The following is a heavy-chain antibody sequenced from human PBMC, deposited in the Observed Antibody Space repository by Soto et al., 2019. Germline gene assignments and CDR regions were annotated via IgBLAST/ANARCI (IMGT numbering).Heavy chain of an antibody. CDR2: TNPKSGYT. V-gene: IGHV1-8*01. CDR3: ARPDGDLDY. J-gene: IGHJ4*02. D-gene: IGHD4-17*01. CDR1: GYTFTNYD. Sequence: QVQLVQSGAEVKKPGASVKVSCKTSGYTFTNYDINWVRQATGQGLEWMGWTNPKSGYTGSAQKVQGRVTITRDSSIRTAYMELHSLTSEDMAVYYCARPDGDLDYWGQGTLITVSS.